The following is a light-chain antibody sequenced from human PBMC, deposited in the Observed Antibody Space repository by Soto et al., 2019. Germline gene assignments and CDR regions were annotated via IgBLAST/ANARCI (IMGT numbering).Light chain of an antibody. CDR3: CSFASSSTYV. CDR1: SSNIGSTT. J-gene: IGLJ1*01. CDR2: EVV. V-gene: IGLV1-44*01. Sequence: QSVLAQPPSASGTPGQRVTISCSGSSSNIGSTTVNWYQQLPGAAPELMIYEVVNRPSWVSNRFSGSKSGNTASLTISGLQAEDEADYYCCSFASSSTYVFGTGTKVTVL.